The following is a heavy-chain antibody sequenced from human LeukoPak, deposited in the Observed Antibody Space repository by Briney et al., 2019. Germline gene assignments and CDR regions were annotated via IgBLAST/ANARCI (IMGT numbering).Heavy chain of an antibody. CDR1: GFAFSSYA. Sequence: GGSLRLSCSASGFAFSSYAMSWVRQAPGKGLEWVSSITGNGGSTYYADSVKGRFTISRDNSKNTLYLQMNSLRAEDTAVYHCARDSGSYLQPTDYWGQGTLVTVSS. V-gene: IGHV3-23*01. J-gene: IGHJ4*02. CDR2: ITGNGGST. CDR3: ARDSGSYLQPTDY. D-gene: IGHD1-26*01.